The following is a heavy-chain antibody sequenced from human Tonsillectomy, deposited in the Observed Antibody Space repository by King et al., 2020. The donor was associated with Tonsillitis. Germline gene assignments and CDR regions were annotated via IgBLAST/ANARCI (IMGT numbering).Heavy chain of an antibody. CDR1: GFTFSRYW. J-gene: IGHJ3*02. V-gene: IGHV3-7*01. CDR3: ARDESPAHGGIYYDAFDI. Sequence: VQLVESGGGLVQPGGSLRLSCAASGFTFSRYWMTWVRQAPGKGLEWVANIKQDGSQKSYLDSVKGRFTISRDNAKNSLYLQMNSLRAEDTAVYYCARDESPAHGGIYYDAFDIWGQGTMVTVSS. D-gene: IGHD1-26*01. CDR2: IKQDGSQK.